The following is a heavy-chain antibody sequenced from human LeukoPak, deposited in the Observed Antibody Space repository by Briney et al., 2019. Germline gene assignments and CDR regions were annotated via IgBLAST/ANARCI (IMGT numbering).Heavy chain of an antibody. CDR1: GGSFSGYY. CDR2: INHSGST. J-gene: IGHJ3*02. Sequence: SETLSLTCAVYGGSFSGYYWSWLRQPPGKGLEWVGEINHSGSTNYNPSLKSRVTISVDTSKNQFSLKLSSVTAADTAVYYCARHGRNVRYSGWYMDAAPYDAFDIWGQGTMVTVSS. CDR3: ARHGRNVRYSGWYMDAAPYDAFDI. V-gene: IGHV4-34*01. D-gene: IGHD6-19*01.